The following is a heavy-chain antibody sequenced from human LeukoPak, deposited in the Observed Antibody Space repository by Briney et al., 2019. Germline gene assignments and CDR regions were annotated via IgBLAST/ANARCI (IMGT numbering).Heavy chain of an antibody. CDR3: ARDRFPYGDSPLFDY. CDR1: GGSISSGSYY. Sequence: SETLSLTCTVSGGSISSGSYYWSWIRQPAGKGLEWIGRIYTSGSTNYNPSLKSRVTISVDTSKNQFSLKLSSVTAADTAVYYCARDRFPYGDSPLFDYWGQGTLVTVSS. V-gene: IGHV4-61*02. CDR2: IYTSGST. J-gene: IGHJ4*02. D-gene: IGHD4-17*01.